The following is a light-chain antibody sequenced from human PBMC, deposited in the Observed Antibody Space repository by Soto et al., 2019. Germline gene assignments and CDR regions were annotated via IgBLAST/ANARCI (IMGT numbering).Light chain of an antibody. CDR2: DAS. V-gene: IGKV3-15*01. Sequence: MTHSPATLSVYTGERATLSCRASESLRSNLAWYQQKPGQAPRLLIYDASARATGIPARFSGSGSGTEFTLTISSLQSEDFAVYYCQQRSNWITFGQGTRLEI. CDR1: ESLRSN. J-gene: IGKJ5*01. CDR3: QQRSNWIT.